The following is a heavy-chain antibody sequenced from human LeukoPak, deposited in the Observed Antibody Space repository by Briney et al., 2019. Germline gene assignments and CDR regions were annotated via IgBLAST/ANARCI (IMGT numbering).Heavy chain of an antibody. CDR3: ARQSGDFWSGYNSGLFVY. CDR1: GGSISSYY. J-gene: IGHJ4*02. CDR2: IYYSGST. Sequence: SETLSLTCTVSGGSISSYYSSWIRQPPGKGLEWIGYIYYSGSTNYNPSLKSRVTISVDTSKNQFSLKLSSVTAADTAVYYCARQSGDFWSGYNSGLFVYWGQGTLVTVSS. V-gene: IGHV4-59*08. D-gene: IGHD3-3*01.